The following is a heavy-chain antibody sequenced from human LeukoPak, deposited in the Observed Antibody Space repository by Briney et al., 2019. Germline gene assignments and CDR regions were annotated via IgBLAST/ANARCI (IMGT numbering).Heavy chain of an antibody. D-gene: IGHD4-11*01. CDR3: ARGRTTGEY. J-gene: IGHJ4*02. Sequence: GGSPRLSCAASGFTFSSYWMSWVRQAPGKGLEWVANINQDGSEKYYVDSVKGRFTISRDNAKNSLYLRMNSLRAEDTAVYYCARGRTTGEYWGQGTLVTVSS. V-gene: IGHV3-7*01. CDR1: GFTFSSYW. CDR2: INQDGSEK.